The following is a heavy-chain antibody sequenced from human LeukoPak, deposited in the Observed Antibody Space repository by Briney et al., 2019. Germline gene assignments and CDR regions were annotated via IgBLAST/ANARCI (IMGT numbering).Heavy chain of an antibody. CDR3: ARGWFADCTNGVCYTKEFDY. V-gene: IGHV4-4*07. CDR1: GASMSSYY. Sequence: SETLSLTCGVSGASMSSYYWSWIRQPAGKGLEWIGRIYTSGSTNYNPSLKSRVTISVDTSKNQFSLKLSSVTAADTAVYYCARGWFADCTNGVCYTKEFDYWGQGTLVTVSS. CDR2: IYTSGST. D-gene: IGHD2-8*01. J-gene: IGHJ4*02.